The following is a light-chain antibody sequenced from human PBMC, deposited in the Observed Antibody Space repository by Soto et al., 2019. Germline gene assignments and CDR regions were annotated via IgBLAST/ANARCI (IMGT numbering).Light chain of an antibody. CDR1: SXNIGSNY. Sequence: QSVVTXPPXXXXXXGQRVTISCSGXSXNIGSNYVDWSQQLPGTAPNLLIYKNNPRPSGVPARFSGSKSGTSASLAISGLRSDDEADYYCAAWDDSLSDYVFGTGTKLTVL. CDR2: KNN. V-gene: IGLV1-47*01. CDR3: AAWDDSLSDYV. J-gene: IGLJ1*01.